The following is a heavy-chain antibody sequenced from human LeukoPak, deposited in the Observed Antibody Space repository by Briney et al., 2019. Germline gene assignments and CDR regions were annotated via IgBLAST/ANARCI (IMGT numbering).Heavy chain of an antibody. CDR1: GGSISSYY. J-gene: IGHJ2*01. Sequence: SEALSLTCTVSGGSISSYYWSWLRQPPGKGLEWIGYIYYSGSTNYNPSLKSRVTISVDKSKNQFSLKLSSVTAADTAVYYCAREDYDDSGAWYFDLWSRGTLVTVSS. CDR3: AREDYDDSGAWYFDL. V-gene: IGHV4-59*12. D-gene: IGHD3-3*01. CDR2: IYYSGST.